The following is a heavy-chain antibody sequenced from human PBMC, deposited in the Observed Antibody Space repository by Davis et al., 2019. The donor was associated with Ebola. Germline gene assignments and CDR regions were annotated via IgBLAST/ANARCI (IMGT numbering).Heavy chain of an antibody. Sequence: ASVKVSCKASGYTFTGYYMHWVRQAPGQGLEWMGWINTNSGGTNYAQKFQGRVTMTRDTSISTAYMELSRLRSDDTAVYYCARGVGGYSGWFDPWGQGTLVTVSS. D-gene: IGHD3-22*01. CDR1: GYTFTGYY. CDR2: INTNSGGT. J-gene: IGHJ5*02. CDR3: ARGVGGYSGWFDP. V-gene: IGHV1-2*02.